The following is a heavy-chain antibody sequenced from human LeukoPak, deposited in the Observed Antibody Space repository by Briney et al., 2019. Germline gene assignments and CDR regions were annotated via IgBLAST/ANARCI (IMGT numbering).Heavy chain of an antibody. D-gene: IGHD4-17*01. CDR3: ARVRGLRAYYYYMDV. CDR1: GESISGFY. Sequence: SETLSLTCTVSGESISGFYWTWIRQPPGKGLEWIGHIYTSGSTNYNPSLKSRVTMSVDTSKNQFSLKLSSVTAADTAVYYCARVRGLRAYYYYMDVWGKGTTVTISS. V-gene: IGHV4-4*07. CDR2: IYTSGST. J-gene: IGHJ6*03.